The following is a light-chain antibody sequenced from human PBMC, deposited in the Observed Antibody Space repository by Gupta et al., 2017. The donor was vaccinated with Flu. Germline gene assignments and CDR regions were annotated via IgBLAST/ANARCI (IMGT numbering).Light chain of an antibody. CDR2: SNN. CDR1: SANIRSNT. V-gene: IGLV1-44*01. CDR3: AAWDDSLNGHWV. J-gene: IGLJ3*02. Sequence: QSVLTQPPPASGTPGPRVTISCSGRSANIRSNTVNWYKQLPGTAPKLLIYSNNPRPSGVPYRFSGSKSGTSASLAISGLQSEDEADYYCAAWDDSLNGHWVFGGGTKLTVL.